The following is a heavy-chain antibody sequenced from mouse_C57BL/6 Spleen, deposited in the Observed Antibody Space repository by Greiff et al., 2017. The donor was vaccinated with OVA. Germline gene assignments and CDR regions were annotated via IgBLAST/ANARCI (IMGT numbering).Heavy chain of an antibody. CDR2: IHPNSGST. CDR3: ARDYYGSSGGFAY. V-gene: IGHV1-64*01. Sequence: QVQLQQPGAELVKPGASVKLSCKASGYTFTSYWMHWVKQRPGQGLEWIGMIHPNSGSTNYNEKFKSKATLTVDKSSSTAYMQLSSLTSEDSAVYYGARDYYGSSGGFAYWGQGTLVTVSA. CDR1: GYTFTSYW. J-gene: IGHJ3*01. D-gene: IGHD1-1*01.